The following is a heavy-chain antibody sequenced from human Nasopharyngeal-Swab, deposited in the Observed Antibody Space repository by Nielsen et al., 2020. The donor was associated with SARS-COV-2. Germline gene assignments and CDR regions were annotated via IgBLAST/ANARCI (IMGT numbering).Heavy chain of an antibody. D-gene: IGHD6-6*01. CDR2: ISSSSSYI. CDR1: GFTFSSYS. V-gene: IGHV3-21*01. J-gene: IGHJ6*02. Sequence: GESLKISCAASGFTFSSYSMNWVRQAPGKGLEWVSSISSSSSYIYYADSVKGRFTISRDNAKNSLYLQMNSLRAEDTAVYYCARDLGKQRVPGGGMDVWGQGTTVTVSS. CDR3: ARDLGKQRVPGGGMDV.